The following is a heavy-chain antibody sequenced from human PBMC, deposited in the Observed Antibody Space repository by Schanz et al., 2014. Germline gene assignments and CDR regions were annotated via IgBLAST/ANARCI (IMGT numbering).Heavy chain of an antibody. Sequence: VQLVESGGGLVQPGGSLRLSCAGSGFAFSSNWMNWVRQAPGKGLEWVANIKEDGSEKYYVDSVKGRFTISRDNSKNTLDLQMNSLRAEDTAIYYCAKDLAAVGVFDYWGQGSLVTVSP. CDR3: AKDLAAVGVFDY. V-gene: IGHV3-7*03. CDR2: IKEDGSEK. D-gene: IGHD6-13*01. J-gene: IGHJ4*02. CDR1: GFAFSSNW.